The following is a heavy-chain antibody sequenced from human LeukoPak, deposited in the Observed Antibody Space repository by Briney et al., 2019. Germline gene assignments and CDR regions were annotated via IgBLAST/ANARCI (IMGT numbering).Heavy chain of an antibody. CDR1: GFTFSNYA. D-gene: IGHD4/OR15-4a*01. V-gene: IGHV3-53*01. Sequence: GGSLRLSCAASGFTFSNYAMSWVRQAPGKGLEWVSVIYSGGSTYYADSVKGRFTISRDNSKNTLYLQMNSLRAEDTAVYYCARGDYGPSMDVWGQGTTVTVSS. CDR2: IYSGGST. J-gene: IGHJ6*02. CDR3: ARGDYGPSMDV.